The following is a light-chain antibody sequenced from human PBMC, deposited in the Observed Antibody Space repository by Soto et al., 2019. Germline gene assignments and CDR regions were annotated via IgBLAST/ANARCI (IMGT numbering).Light chain of an antibody. V-gene: IGLV4-60*03. J-gene: IGLJ2*01. CDR1: SGHSTYS. CDR3: DTWCSNSLI. Sequence: QPVLTQSSSASASLGSSVKLTCTLSSGHSTYSSSWHQHQPGKAPRYLMPLDGSGNYNKGSGVPDRFSGSSSGADRYLIISNVQSEDEDDYYCDTWCSNSLIFGGGTKVTVL. CDR2: LDGSGNY.